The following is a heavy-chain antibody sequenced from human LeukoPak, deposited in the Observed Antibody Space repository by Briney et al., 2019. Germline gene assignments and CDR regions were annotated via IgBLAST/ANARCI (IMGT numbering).Heavy chain of an antibody. D-gene: IGHD6-6*01. CDR2: ISGDGSVT. CDR3: ARYSSSSGGAAYYLDY. V-gene: IGHV3-74*01. Sequence: GGSLRLSCTASGFTLRNYWMHWVRQVPGKRLVWVSRISGDGSVTNYADSVQGRFTISGDNAKNILYLQINSLRSEDTAAYYCARYSSSSGGAAYYLDYWGHGTLVTVSS. J-gene: IGHJ4*01. CDR1: GFTLRNYW.